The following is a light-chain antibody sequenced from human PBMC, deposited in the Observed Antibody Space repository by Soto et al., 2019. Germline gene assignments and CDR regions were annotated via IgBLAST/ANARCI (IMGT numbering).Light chain of an antibody. CDR3: SSYTSSRELCV. CDR1: SSDVGGYTY. Sequence: QSVLSQPACESGSSGHSLTISCPETSSDVGGYTYVSWSQQHPGKAPKRMLYDVSNRPSWVSNRFSGYKSGNTASLTISGLQAEDDADYYCSSYTSSRELCVFGNGTKVTVL. J-gene: IGLJ1*01. CDR2: DVS. V-gene: IGLV2-14*01.